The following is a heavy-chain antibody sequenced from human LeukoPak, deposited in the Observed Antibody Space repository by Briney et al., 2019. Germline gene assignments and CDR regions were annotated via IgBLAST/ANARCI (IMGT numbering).Heavy chain of an antibody. J-gene: IGHJ4*02. CDR3: AIGRASGWYEFDY. CDR1: GFTFSSYA. CDR2: ISGSGGSK. D-gene: IGHD6-19*01. Sequence: GGSLRLSCAASGFTFSSYAMSWVRQAPGKGLEWVSAISGSGGSKYYADSVKGRFTLSRDNSKNTLYLQMNSLRAEDTAVYYCAIGRASGWYEFDYWGQGTLVTVSS. V-gene: IGHV3-23*01.